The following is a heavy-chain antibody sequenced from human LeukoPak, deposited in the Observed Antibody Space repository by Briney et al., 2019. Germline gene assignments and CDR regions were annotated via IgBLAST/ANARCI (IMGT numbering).Heavy chain of an antibody. Sequence: GGSLRLSCAASGFTFSYYTMSWVRQTPGKGLEWVSSISSTGSSIYYADSVKGRFTISRDNAKNSLYLQMSSLRVEDTAVYYCARDDVAWNDVHWFDPWGQGTLVTVSS. J-gene: IGHJ5*02. V-gene: IGHV3-21*01. CDR1: GFTFSYYT. D-gene: IGHD1-1*01. CDR2: ISSTGSSI. CDR3: ARDDVAWNDVHWFDP.